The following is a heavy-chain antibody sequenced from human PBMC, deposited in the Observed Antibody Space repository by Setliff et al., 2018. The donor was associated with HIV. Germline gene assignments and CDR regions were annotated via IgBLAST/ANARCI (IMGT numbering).Heavy chain of an antibody. Sequence: SETLSLTCAVSGGSITSSDYSWGWIRQPPGMGLDWIGTIYDSGNTGYAQKFQGRVTVTRDTSINTAYMELSSLRSDDTAIYYCARFTHDVRVGQDGAFDFWGQGTMVTVSS. D-gene: IGHD2-15*01. CDR1: GGSITSSDYS. CDR2: IYDSGNT. J-gene: IGHJ3*01. V-gene: IGHV4-39*01. CDR3: ARFTHDVRVGQDGAFDF.